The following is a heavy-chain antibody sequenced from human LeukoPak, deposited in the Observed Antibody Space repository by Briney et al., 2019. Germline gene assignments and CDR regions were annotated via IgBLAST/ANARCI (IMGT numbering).Heavy chain of an antibody. CDR3: AKDRIWGSIGGSLFDY. D-gene: IGHD2-15*01. CDR2: ISGSGGST. V-gene: IGHV3-23*01. CDR1: GFTFSSYA. J-gene: IGHJ4*02. Sequence: EAGGSLRLSCAASGFTFSSYAMSWVRQAPGKGLEWVSAISGSGGSTYYADSVKGRFTISRDNSKNTLYPQMNSLRAEDTAVYYCAKDRIWGSIGGSLFDYWGQGTLVTVSS.